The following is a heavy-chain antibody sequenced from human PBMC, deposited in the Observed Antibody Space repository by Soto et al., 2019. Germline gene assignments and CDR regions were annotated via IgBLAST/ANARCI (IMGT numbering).Heavy chain of an antibody. CDR2: IYPGDSGT. J-gene: IGHJ6*02. CDR3: ARHQSAAADNYYYYGMDV. D-gene: IGHD6-13*01. CDR1: GYSFTSYW. Sequence: GESLKISCKGSGYSFTSYWIGWVRQMPGKGLEWMGIIYPGDSGTRYSPSFQGQVTISADKSISTAYLQWSSLKASDTAMYYCARHQSAAADNYYYYGMDVWGQGTTVTVSS. V-gene: IGHV5-51*01.